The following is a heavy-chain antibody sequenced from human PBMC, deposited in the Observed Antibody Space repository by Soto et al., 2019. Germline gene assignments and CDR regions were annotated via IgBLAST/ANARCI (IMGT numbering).Heavy chain of an antibody. CDR1: GDSFNTFA. D-gene: IGHD3-22*01. CDR2: IIPNFDTP. J-gene: IGHJ4*02. Sequence: QVQLVQSGAEVKKPGSSVKLSCKASGDSFNTFAVTWVRQAPGQGLEWMGGIIPNFDTPNYAQKFQGRVTIIADKSTSTPYMERSSLRSEDPAVYYCPRPYYDSSGYYLWYFDYWGQGTLVTVSS. CDR3: PRPYYDSSGYYLWYFDY. V-gene: IGHV1-69*06.